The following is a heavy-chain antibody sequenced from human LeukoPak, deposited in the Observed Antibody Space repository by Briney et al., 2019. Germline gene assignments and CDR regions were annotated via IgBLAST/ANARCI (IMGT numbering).Heavy chain of an antibody. Sequence: GGSLRLSCAASGFTFSSYTMSWVRRAPGKGLEWVSTITTSDGNTYYADSVKGRFTISRDNSKNTLYLQMNSLRAEDTAVYYCARDSIMVRGDIWGQGTLVTVSS. J-gene: IGHJ4*02. CDR1: GFTFSSYT. CDR3: ARDSIMVRGDI. D-gene: IGHD3-10*01. CDR2: ITTSDGNT. V-gene: IGHV3-23*01.